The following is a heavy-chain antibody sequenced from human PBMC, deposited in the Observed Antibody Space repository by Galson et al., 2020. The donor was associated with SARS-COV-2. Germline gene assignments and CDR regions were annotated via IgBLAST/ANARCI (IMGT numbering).Heavy chain of an antibody. Sequence: ETSETLSLTCTVSGGSISSGDYYWSWIRQPPGKGLEWIGYIYYSGSTYYNPSLKSRVTISVDTSKNQFSLKLSSVTAADPAVYYCASLRLHYDVLTGNSNDYYYGMDVWGQGTTVTVSS. V-gene: IGHV4-30-4*01. CDR2: IYYSGST. CDR1: GGSISSGDYY. CDR3: ASLRLHYDVLTGNSNDYYYGMDV. D-gene: IGHD3-9*01. J-gene: IGHJ6*02.